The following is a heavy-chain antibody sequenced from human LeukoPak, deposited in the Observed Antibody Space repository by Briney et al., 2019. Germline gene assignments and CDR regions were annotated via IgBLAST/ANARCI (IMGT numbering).Heavy chain of an antibody. Sequence: GGSLRLSCAASGFPFSSYEMNWVRQAPGKGLEWVSYIISSGSTIYYADSVKGRYTLSRDNAKNSLYLQMNSLRAEDMAVYYCARGESLSGYSDGKRDYFDYWGQGTLVTVSS. CDR3: ARGESLSGYSDGKRDYFDY. CDR2: IISSGSTI. V-gene: IGHV3-48*03. CDR1: GFPFSSYE. J-gene: IGHJ4*02. D-gene: IGHD5-18*01.